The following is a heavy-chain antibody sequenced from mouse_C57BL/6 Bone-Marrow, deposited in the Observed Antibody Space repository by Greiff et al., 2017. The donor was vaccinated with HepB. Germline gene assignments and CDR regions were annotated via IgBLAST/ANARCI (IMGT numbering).Heavy chain of an antibody. CDR3: ARRGAVVASLDV. D-gene: IGHD1-1*01. Sequence: VQLQESGPELVKPGASVKISCKASGYAFSSSWMNWVKQRPGKGLEWIGRIYPGDGDTNYNGKFKGKATLTADKSSSTAYMQLSSLTSEDSAVYFCARRGAVVASLDVWGTGTTVTVSS. J-gene: IGHJ1*03. CDR1: GYAFSSSW. CDR2: IYPGDGDT. V-gene: IGHV1-82*01.